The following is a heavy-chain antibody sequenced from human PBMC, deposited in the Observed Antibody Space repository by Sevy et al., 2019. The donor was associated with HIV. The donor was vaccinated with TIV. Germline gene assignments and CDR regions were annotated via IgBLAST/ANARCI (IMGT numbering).Heavy chain of an antibody. CDR3: ARGPYSSGRRIMITFGGVIPYDY. D-gene: IGHD3-16*01. J-gene: IGHJ4*02. CDR1: GGSFSGYY. CDR2: INHSGST. Sequence: SDTLSLTCAVYGGSFSGYYWSWIRQPPGKGLEWIGEINHSGSTNYNPSLKSRVTISVDTSKNQFSLKLSSVTAADTAVYYCARGPYSSGRRIMITFGGVIPYDYWGQGTLVTVSS. V-gene: IGHV4-34*01.